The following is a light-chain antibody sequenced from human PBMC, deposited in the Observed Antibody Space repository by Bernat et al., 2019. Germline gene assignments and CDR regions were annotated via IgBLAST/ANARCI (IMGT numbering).Light chain of an antibody. V-gene: IGKV1-5*03. J-gene: IGKJ2*01. CDR1: QRLSSW. Sequence: DIQMTQSPSTLSASVGDRVTITCRASQRLSSWLAWYQQKPGKAPKLLIYKASSLESGVPSRFSSSGSGTEFTLTISSLQSDDCATYYCQQYNSYSYTCGQGTKLEIK. CDR3: QQYNSYSYT. CDR2: KAS.